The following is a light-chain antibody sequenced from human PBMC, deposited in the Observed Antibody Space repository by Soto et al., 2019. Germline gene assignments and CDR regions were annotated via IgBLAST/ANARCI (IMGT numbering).Light chain of an antibody. CDR2: DVS. J-gene: IGLJ2*01. CDR1: SSDVGGYNY. Sequence: QSALTQPRSVSGSPGQSVTISCTGTSSDVGGYNYVSWYQQHPGKAAKLMIYDVSKRPSGVPDRFSGSKFGNTASLTISGLQAEDEADYYCCSYAGSVVFGAGTKLTVL. CDR3: CSYAGSVV. V-gene: IGLV2-11*01.